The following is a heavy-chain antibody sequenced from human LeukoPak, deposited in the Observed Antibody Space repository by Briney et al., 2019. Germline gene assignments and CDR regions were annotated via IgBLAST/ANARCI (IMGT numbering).Heavy chain of an antibody. V-gene: IGHV4-4*07. CDR2: IYTSGTT. CDR1: GGSISSYY. D-gene: IGHD2-21*01. Sequence: SETLSLTCTVSGGSISSYYWSWIRQPAGTGLEWIGRIYTSGTTNYSPSLKSRVTMSVDTSKNQFSLKLSSVTAADTAVCYCARGPYCGGDCYFDYWGQGTLVTVSS. CDR3: ARGPYCGGDCYFDY. J-gene: IGHJ4*02.